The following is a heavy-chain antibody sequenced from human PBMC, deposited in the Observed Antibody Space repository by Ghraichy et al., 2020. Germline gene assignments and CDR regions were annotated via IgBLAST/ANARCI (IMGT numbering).Heavy chain of an antibody. J-gene: IGHJ4*02. CDR2: IYYSGST. CDR3: GRQANNNYDLVVVTAFDY. V-gene: IGHV4-39*01. Sequence: SETLSLTCTVSGGSISSTTYYWVWIRQPPGKGLEWIGSIYYSGSTYYNPSLKSRVTISIDTSMNRFSLNLNSVTAADTAVYYGGRQANNNYDLVVVTAFDYWGQGSLVTVSS. D-gene: IGHD2-15*01. CDR1: GGSISSTTYY.